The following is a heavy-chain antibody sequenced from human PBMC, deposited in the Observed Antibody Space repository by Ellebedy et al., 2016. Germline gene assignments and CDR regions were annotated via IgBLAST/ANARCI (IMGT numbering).Heavy chain of an antibody. J-gene: IGHJ5*02. V-gene: IGHV3-74*03. CDR2: INLDGSAI. CDR1: GFSFSSHG. CDR3: ARPLIAAPGINWFDP. D-gene: IGHD6-13*01. Sequence: GGSLRLSCAASGFSFSSHGMHWVRQAPGKGLVGVSQINLDGSAIMHADSVKGRFTISRDDARNKLYLQMDNLRAEDTALYYCARPLIAAPGINWFDPWGQGTLVTVSS.